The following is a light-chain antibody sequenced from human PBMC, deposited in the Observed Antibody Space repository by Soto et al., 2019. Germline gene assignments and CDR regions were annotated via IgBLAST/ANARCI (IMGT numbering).Light chain of an antibody. CDR2: KAS. CDR3: QHYSTAPHT. Sequence: DIQMTQSTSTLSASVGDRVTITCRASQSISTWLAWYQQTPGKAPRLLIYKASNLESGVPSRFSGSGSGTEFTLTISSLQPDDFATYYCQHYSTAPHTFGQGTKLEIK. CDR1: QSISTW. V-gene: IGKV1-5*03. J-gene: IGKJ2*01.